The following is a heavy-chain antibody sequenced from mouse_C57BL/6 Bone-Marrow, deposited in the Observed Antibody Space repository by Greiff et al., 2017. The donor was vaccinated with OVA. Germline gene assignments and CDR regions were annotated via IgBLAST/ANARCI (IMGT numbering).Heavy chain of an antibody. CDR1: GYTFTDYY. CDR2: INPNNGGT. V-gene: IGHV1-26*01. CDR3: ASGGVITTVVHYFDY. Sequence: VQLQQSGPELVKPGASVKISCKASGYTFTDYYMNWVKQSHGKSLEWIGDINPNNGGTSYNQKFKGKATLTVDKSSSTAYMELRSLTSEDSAVYYCASGGVITTVVHYFDYWGQGTTLTVSS. J-gene: IGHJ2*01. D-gene: IGHD1-1*01.